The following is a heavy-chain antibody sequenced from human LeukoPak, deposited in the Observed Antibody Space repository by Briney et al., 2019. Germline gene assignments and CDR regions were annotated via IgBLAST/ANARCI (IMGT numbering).Heavy chain of an antibody. D-gene: IGHD3-16*02. CDR1: GFTFTNYW. CDR2: IQQDGTEK. V-gene: IGHV3-7*04. CDR3: GRRREGVISDY. Sequence: GGSLRLSCAASGFTFTNYWMTWVRQAPGGLEWVASIQQDGTEKYYADSVMGRFTISRDNAKNSLYLQMNSLSTEDTAVYYCGRRREGVISDYWGQGTLVTVSS. J-gene: IGHJ4*02.